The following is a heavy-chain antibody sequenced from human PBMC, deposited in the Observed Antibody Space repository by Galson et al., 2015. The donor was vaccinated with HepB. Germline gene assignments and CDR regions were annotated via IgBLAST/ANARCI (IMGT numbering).Heavy chain of an antibody. CDR3: ARAAPPYHYYYYGMDV. CDR1: GYTFTSYA. CDR2: INAGNGNT. V-gene: IGHV1-3*01. J-gene: IGHJ6*02. Sequence: SVKVSCKASGYTFTSYAMHWVRQAPGQRLEWMGWINAGNGNTKYSQKFQGRVTITRDTSASTAYMELSSLRSEDTAVYYCARAAPPYHYYYYGMDVWGQGTTVTVSS.